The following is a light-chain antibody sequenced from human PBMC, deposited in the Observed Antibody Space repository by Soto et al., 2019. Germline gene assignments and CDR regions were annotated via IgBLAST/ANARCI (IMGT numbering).Light chain of an antibody. J-gene: IGKJ1*01. Sequence: IHMTQSPSTLSASVGDRVTITCRASQSISSWLAWYKQKPGKAPKLLIYDASILESGVPSRFSVVGSGTDFTLTISCLQPDDFATYYCQQYYSYSSTFGQGTKVEIK. CDR1: QSISSW. CDR2: DAS. V-gene: IGKV1-5*01. CDR3: QQYYSYSST.